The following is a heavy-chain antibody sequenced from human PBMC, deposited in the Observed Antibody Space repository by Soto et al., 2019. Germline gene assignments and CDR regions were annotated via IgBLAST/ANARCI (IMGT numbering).Heavy chain of an antibody. J-gene: IGHJ3*02. Sequence: QVQLQESGPGLVKPSETLSLTCTVSGGSISSYYWSWIRQPPGKGLEWIGYIYYSGSTNYNPSLKSRVTISVDTSKNQCSLKLSSVTAADTAVYYCARERGAARRNAFDIWGQGTMVTVSS. CDR3: ARERGAARRNAFDI. V-gene: IGHV4-59*01. D-gene: IGHD6-6*01. CDR2: IYYSGST. CDR1: GGSISSYY.